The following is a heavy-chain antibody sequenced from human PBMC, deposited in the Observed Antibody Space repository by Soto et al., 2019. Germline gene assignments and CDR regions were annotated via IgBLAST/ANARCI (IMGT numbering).Heavy chain of an antibody. CDR2: IKTDGSYR. CDR3: VRSPYSVWVDY. CDR1: GFNFSSHW. Sequence: EVQLVESGGGLMEPGGSLRLSRAASGFNFSSHWMHWVRQAPGKGLVWVARIKTDGSYRNYADSVKGRFTISRDNAKNTLYLQMNSLRADDTAVYYCVRSPYSVWVDYWGQGTLVTVSS. D-gene: IGHD1-26*01. J-gene: IGHJ4*02. V-gene: IGHV3-74*01.